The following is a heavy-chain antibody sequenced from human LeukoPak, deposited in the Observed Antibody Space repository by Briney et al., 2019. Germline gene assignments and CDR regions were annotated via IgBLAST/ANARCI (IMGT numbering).Heavy chain of an antibody. CDR1: GFTFSSYA. J-gene: IGHJ4*02. CDR2: ISGSGGST. D-gene: IGHD4-17*01. CDR3: ARVDTVTTTFDY. Sequence: PGGSLRLSCAASGFTFSSYAMSWVRQAPGKGLEWVSAISGSGGSTYYADSVKGRFTISRDNSKNTLYLQMNSLRAEDTAVYYCARVDTVTTTFDYWGQGTLVTVSS. V-gene: IGHV3-23*01.